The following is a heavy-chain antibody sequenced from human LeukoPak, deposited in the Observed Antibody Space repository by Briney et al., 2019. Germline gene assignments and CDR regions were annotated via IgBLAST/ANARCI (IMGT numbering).Heavy chain of an antibody. CDR2: INGDGSDI. J-gene: IGHJ4*02. CDR3: TGGFGQNWSPFEN. Sequence: GGSLRLSCAVSGLTFRNYWMHWVRQAPGKGLVWVSRINGDGSDISYADSVKGRFTISRDNAKNTLSLQMNSLTDDDTALYYCTGGFGQNWSPFENWGQGTLVTVSS. D-gene: IGHD1-1*01. CDR1: GLTFRNYW. V-gene: IGHV3-74*01.